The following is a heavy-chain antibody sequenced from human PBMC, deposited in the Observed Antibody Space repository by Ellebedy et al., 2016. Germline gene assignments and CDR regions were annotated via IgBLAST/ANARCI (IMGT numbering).Heavy chain of an antibody. CDR1: GLSVGSSF. Sequence: GESLKISXAVSGLSVGSSFMNWVRQAPGMGLEWVSNIYDDGTTYYADSVKGRFTISRDNSKNTIYLQMTSLRVEDTAIYYCAKDQGSTVVSKGRDYWGQGTLVTVSS. D-gene: IGHD4-23*01. V-gene: IGHV3-53*01. J-gene: IGHJ4*02. CDR2: IYDDGTT. CDR3: AKDQGSTVVSKGRDY.